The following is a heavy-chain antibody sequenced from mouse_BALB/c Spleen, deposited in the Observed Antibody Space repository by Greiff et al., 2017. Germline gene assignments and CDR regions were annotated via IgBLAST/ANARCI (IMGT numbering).Heavy chain of an antibody. CDR3: ARDGNNAMDY. CDR2: ISNLAYSI. CDR1: GFTFSDYG. D-gene: IGHD2-1*01. J-gene: IGHJ4*01. Sequence: EVKVEESGGGLVQPGGSRKLSCAASGFTFSDYGMAWVRQAPGKGPEWVAFISNLAYSIYYADTVTGRFTISRENAKNTLYLEMSSLRSEDTAMYYCARDGNNAMDYWGQGTSVTVSS. V-gene: IGHV5-15*02.